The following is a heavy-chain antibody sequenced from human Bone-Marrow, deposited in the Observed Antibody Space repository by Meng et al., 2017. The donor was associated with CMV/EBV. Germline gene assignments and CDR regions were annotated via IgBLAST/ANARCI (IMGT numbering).Heavy chain of an antibody. CDR2: IYYSGST. Sequence: SETLSLTCTVSGGSISSSSYYWGWIRQPPGKGLEWIGSIYYSGSTYYNPSLTSRVTISVDTSKNQFSLKLSSVTAADTAVYYCARDRRLQRTTGGGMDVWGQGTTVTVSS. V-gene: IGHV4-39*07. D-gene: IGHD1-14*01. J-gene: IGHJ6*02. CDR3: ARDRRLQRTTGGGMDV. CDR1: GGSISSSSYY.